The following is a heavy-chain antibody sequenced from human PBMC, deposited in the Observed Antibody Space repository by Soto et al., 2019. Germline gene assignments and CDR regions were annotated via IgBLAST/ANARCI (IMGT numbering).Heavy chain of an antibody. CDR1: GASISSSNW. CDR2: IFHSGST. CDR3: EKIPFYYYAMDV. V-gene: IGHV4-4*02. Sequence: QVQLQESGPGLVKPSGTLSLTCAVSGASISSSNWWSWVRQPPGQGLELIGEIFHSGSTNYNPSLRSRVTMTVDTSKNQFSLKLTSGTAADTAVYYCEKIPFYYYAMDVWGQGTAVTVSS. J-gene: IGHJ6*02. D-gene: IGHD2-21*01.